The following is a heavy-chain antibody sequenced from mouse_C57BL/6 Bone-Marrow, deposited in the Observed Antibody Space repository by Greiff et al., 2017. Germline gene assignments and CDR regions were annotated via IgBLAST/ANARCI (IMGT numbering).Heavy chain of an antibody. CDR3: ARNGWYFDV. V-gene: IGHV1-61*01. Sequence: QVHVKQPGAELVRPGSSVKLSCKASGYTFTSSWMDWVKQRPGQGLEWIGNIYPSDSETHYNQKFKDKATLTVDKSSSTAYMQLSSLTSEDSAVDDCARNGWYFDVWGTGTTVTVSS. CDR2: IYPSDSET. J-gene: IGHJ1*03. CDR1: GYTFTSSW.